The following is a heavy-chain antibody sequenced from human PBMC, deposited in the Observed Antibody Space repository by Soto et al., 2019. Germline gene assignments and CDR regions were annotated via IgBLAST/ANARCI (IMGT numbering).Heavy chain of an antibody. J-gene: IGHJ5*02. CDR2: ISSSGGTT. V-gene: IGHV3-23*01. CDR1: GFSFSNYA. D-gene: IGHD1-1*01. Sequence: EVQLLESGGDLVQPGGSLRLSCAASGFSFSNYAMSWVRQAPGRGLEWVSSISSSGGTTYYADSVKGRFTISRDNSKNTMYLQMNSLRAEDTALYYWAKDRTSTGTTVRFDPWGQGTLVTVSS. CDR3: AKDRTSTGTTVRFDP.